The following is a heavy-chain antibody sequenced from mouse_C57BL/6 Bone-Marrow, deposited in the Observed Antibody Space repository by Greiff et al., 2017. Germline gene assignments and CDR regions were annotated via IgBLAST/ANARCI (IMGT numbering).Heavy chain of an antibody. CDR2: ISSGGDYI. CDR1: GFTFSSYA. D-gene: IGHD2-4*01. J-gene: IGHJ4*01. CDR3: TRAPFSMSTTNYDAMDY. Sequence: EVQLVESGEGLVKPGGSLKLSCAASGFTFSSYALSWVRQTPEKRLAWVAYISSGGDYIYSADPVKGRFTISRDNARNTLYLQMSSLKSEDTAMYYCTRAPFSMSTTNYDAMDYWGQGTSVTVSS. V-gene: IGHV5-9-1*02.